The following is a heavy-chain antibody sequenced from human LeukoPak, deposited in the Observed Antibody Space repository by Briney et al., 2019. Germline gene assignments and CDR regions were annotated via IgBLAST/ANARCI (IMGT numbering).Heavy chain of an antibody. CDR2: IYHSEST. V-gene: IGHV4-4*02. CDR1: GGSISSSNW. Sequence: SETLSLTCAVSGGSISSSNWWSWVRQPPGKGLEWIGEIYHSESTNYNPSLKSRVTISVDKSKNQFSLKLSSVTAADTAVYYCAKGAAVAGKPFDYWGQGTLVTVSS. J-gene: IGHJ4*02. CDR3: AKGAAVAGKPFDY. D-gene: IGHD6-19*01.